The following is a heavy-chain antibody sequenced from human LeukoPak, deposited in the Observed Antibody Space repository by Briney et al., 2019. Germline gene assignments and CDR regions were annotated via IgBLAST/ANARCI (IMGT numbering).Heavy chain of an antibody. CDR1: GGTFSSYA. D-gene: IGHD5-12*01. J-gene: IGHJ2*01. Sequence: SVKVSCTASGGTFSSYAISWVRQAPGQGLEWMGRIIPILGIANYAQKFQGRVTITADKSTSTAYMELSSLRSEDTAVYYCARADIEEMATLRNWYFDLWGRGTLVTVSS. CDR3: ARADIEEMATLRNWYFDL. V-gene: IGHV1-69*04. CDR2: IIPILGIA.